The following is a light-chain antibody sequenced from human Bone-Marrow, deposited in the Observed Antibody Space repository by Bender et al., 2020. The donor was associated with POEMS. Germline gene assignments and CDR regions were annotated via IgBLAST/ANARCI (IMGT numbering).Light chain of an antibody. CDR3: CSYAGSYTWL. CDR1: SSDVGGYNY. J-gene: IGLJ3*02. V-gene: IGLV2-11*01. Sequence: QSALTQPRSVSGSPGQSVTISCTGTSSDVGGYNYVSWYQQHPGKAPKLMIHDVTKRPSGVPDRFSGSKSGNTAALTISGLQAEDEADYYCCSYAGSYTWLFGGGTKLTVL. CDR2: DVT.